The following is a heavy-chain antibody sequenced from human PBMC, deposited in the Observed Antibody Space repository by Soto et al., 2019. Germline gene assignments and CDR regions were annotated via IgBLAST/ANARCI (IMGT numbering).Heavy chain of an antibody. D-gene: IGHD3-3*01. J-gene: IGHJ4*02. CDR3: TRQEGRHFYDARGYYSH. Sequence: GASLKISCNTSGYQFAIHWIAWVRQMPGKGLEWMGAIYPDDSDTRYSPSFQGQVTISVDKSRDTAYLQWGSLKASDTAVYYCTRQEGRHFYDARGYYSHWGQGTLVTVYS. V-gene: IGHV5-51*01. CDR2: IYPDDSDT. CDR1: GYQFAIHW.